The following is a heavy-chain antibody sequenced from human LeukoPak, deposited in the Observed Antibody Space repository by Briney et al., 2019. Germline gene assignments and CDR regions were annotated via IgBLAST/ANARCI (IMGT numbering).Heavy chain of an antibody. D-gene: IGHD2-8*01. CDR3: AKDVCTSPRCLLYFDS. Sequence: GGSLRLSCTTSGFAFSNYAMNWVRQAPGKGPEWVSGISGFNTYYAGSVKGRFTIFRGNSKNVLYLQMDRLRAEDTAVYSCAKDVCTSPRCLLYFDSWGQGTLVTVSS. J-gene: IGHJ4*02. V-gene: IGHV3-23*01. CDR2: ISGFNT. CDR1: GFAFSNYA.